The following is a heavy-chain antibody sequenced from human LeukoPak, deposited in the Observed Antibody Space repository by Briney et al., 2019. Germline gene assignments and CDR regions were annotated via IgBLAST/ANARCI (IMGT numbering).Heavy chain of an antibody. Sequence: GGSLRLSCAASGFTFSSYSMNWVRQAPGKGLEWVSSISSMSTYIYYADSVKGRFTVSTDNAESSLYLQMNSLRAEDTAVYYCARLVSRIALAGADYWGQGTLVTVSS. D-gene: IGHD6-19*01. V-gene: IGHV3-21*06. CDR2: ISSMSTYI. CDR1: GFTFSSYS. J-gene: IGHJ4*02. CDR3: ARLVSRIALAGADY.